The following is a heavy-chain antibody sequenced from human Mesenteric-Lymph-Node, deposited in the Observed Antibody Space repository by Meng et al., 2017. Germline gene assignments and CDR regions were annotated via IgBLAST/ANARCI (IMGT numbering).Heavy chain of an antibody. CDR3: ARGNYSSGWYVYYYYYGMDV. CDR1: GGTFSSYA. CDR2: IIPIFGTA. J-gene: IGHJ6*02. V-gene: IGHV1-69*13. Sequence: SVKVSCKASGGTFSSYAISWVRQAPGQGLEWMGGIIPIFGTANYAQKFQGRVTITADESTSTAYMELSSLRSEDTAVYYCARGNYSSGWYVYYYYYGMDVWGQGTTVTVSS. D-gene: IGHD6-19*01.